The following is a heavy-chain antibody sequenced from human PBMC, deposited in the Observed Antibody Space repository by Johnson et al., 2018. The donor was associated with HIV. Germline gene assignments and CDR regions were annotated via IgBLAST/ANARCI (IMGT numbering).Heavy chain of an antibody. Sequence: QVQLVESGGGVVQPGGSLRLSCAASGFTFSDYYMSWIRQAPGKGLEWVSYISSTGSSIKYVDSVKGRFTISRDNPKNSLYLQMNSLKTEDTAVYYCTTDQRDYDFWSGYTLGDAFDIWGQGTMVTVSS. D-gene: IGHD3-3*01. V-gene: IGHV3-11*01. J-gene: IGHJ3*02. CDR3: TTDQRDYDFWSGYTLGDAFDI. CDR2: ISSTGSSI. CDR1: GFTFSDYY.